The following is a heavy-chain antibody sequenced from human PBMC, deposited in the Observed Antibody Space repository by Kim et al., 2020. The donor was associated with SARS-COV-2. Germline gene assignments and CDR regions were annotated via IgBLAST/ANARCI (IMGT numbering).Heavy chain of an antibody. CDR3: ASENYGGTYNLDF. D-gene: IGHD1-26*01. Sequence: DTATPVKGRFTISRDDSKNTVYLQMTGLKSGDTAVYYCASENYGGTYNLDFRGQGTLVTVSS. J-gene: IGHJ4*02. V-gene: IGHV3-15*01.